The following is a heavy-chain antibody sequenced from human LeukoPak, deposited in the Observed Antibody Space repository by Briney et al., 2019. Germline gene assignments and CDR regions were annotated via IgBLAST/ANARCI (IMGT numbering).Heavy chain of an antibody. CDR2: MNPNSGNT. CDR1: GYTFTSYD. Sequence: ASVKVSCKASGYTFTSYDINWVRQATGQGLEWMGWMNPNSGNTGYAQKFQGRVTITRNTSISTAYMELSSLRSEDTAVYYCATARSGSYPIDYWGQGTLVTVSS. J-gene: IGHJ4*02. V-gene: IGHV1-8*03. CDR3: ATARSGSYPIDY. D-gene: IGHD1-26*01.